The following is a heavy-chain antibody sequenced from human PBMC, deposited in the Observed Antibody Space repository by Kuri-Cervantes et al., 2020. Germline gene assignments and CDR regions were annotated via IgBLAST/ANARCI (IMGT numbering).Heavy chain of an antibody. CDR2: ISYDGSNK. CDR1: GFTFSSYG. D-gene: IGHD3-9*01. V-gene: IGHV3-30*03. J-gene: IGHJ6*02. CDR3: ARDSRGPGILTGNGMDV. Sequence: GESLKISCAASGFTFSSYGMHWVRQAPGKGLEVVAVISYDGSNKYYADSVKGRFTISGDNSKNTLYLQMNSLRAEDTAVYYCARDSRGPGILTGNGMDVWGQGTTVTVSS.